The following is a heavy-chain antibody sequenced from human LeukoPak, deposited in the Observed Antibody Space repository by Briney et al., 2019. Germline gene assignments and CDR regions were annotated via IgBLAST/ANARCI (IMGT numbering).Heavy chain of an antibody. CDR3: ARAPRYYYGMDV. V-gene: IGHV4-34*01. CDR2: INHSGST. Sequence: PSETLPLTCAVYGGSFSGYYWSWVRQPPGKGLEWIGEINHSGSTNYNPSLKSRVTISVDTSKNQFSLKLSSVTAADTAVYYCARAPRYYYGMDVWGQGTTVTVSS. J-gene: IGHJ6*02. CDR1: GGSFSGYY.